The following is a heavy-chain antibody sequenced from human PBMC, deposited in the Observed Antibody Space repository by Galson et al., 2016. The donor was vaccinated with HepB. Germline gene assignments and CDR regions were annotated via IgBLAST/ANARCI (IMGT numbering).Heavy chain of an antibody. V-gene: IGHV1-18*01. CDR2: ISTYNGNT. J-gene: IGHJ4*02. CDR1: GYTFTSYA. CDR3: ARDPGSLDY. D-gene: IGHD1-26*01. Sequence: SVKVSCKASGYTFTSYAISWVRQAPGQGLEWLGWISTYNGNTNYAQKLQSRVTMTTDTSTNTAYMELRSLRSDDTAVFYCARDPGSLDYWGQGTLVIVSS.